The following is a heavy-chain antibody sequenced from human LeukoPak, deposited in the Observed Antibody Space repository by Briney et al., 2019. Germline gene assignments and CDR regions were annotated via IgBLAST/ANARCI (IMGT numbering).Heavy chain of an antibody. CDR1: GITLSNYG. CDR3: AKRGVVIRVILVGFHKEAYYFDS. J-gene: IGHJ4*02. D-gene: IGHD2-21*01. Sequence: GGSLRLSCAVSGITLSNYGMSWVRQAPGKGLEWVAGISGSGGSANYADSVKGRFTISRDNPKNTLYLQLNSLRVEDTAVYFCAKRGVVIRVILVGFHKEAYYFDSWGQGALVTVSS. V-gene: IGHV3-23*01. CDR2: ISGSGGSA.